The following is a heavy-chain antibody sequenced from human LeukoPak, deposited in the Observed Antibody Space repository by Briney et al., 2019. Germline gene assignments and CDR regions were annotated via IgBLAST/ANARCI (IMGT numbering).Heavy chain of an antibody. V-gene: IGHV3-30*02. CDR2: IRFDGTNK. J-gene: IGHJ4*02. CDR3: SKSRIYYDSSGYDS. Sequence: GGSLRLSCAASGFIFSAYGMHWVRQAPGKGLEWVAFIRFDGTNKYYADSVKGRFTISRDNSMNTVYLQMNSLRVEDTAVYFCSKSRIYYDSSGYDSWGQGTLVTVSS. CDR1: GFIFSAYG. D-gene: IGHD3-22*01.